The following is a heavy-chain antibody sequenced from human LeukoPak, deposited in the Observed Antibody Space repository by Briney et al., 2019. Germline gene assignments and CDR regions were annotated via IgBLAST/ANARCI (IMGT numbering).Heavy chain of an antibody. J-gene: IGHJ4*02. D-gene: IGHD3-22*01. CDR3: ARNYYDSSGYYWSDY. V-gene: IGHV4-59*01. CDR1: GGSISSYY. CDR2: IYYSGST. Sequence: SETLSLTCTVSGGSISSYYWSWMRQPPGKGLEWIGYIYYSGSTNYNPSLPSRVTISVDTSKNQFSLKLSSVTAADTAVYYCARNYYDSSGYYWSDYWGQGTLVTVSS.